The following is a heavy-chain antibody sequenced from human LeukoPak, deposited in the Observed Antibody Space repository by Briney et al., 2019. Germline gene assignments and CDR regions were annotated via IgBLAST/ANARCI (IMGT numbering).Heavy chain of an antibody. Sequence: SETLSLTCTVPGGSISSSSYYWGWIRQPPGKGLEWIGSIYYSGSTYYTTSLKSRVTISIDTSNNQFSLKLTSVTAADTAVYYCARYHSTWGLNYWGQGTLVTVSS. CDR3: ARYHSTWGLNY. J-gene: IGHJ4*02. CDR1: GGSISSSSYY. D-gene: IGHD2-2*01. V-gene: IGHV4-39*01. CDR2: IYYSGST.